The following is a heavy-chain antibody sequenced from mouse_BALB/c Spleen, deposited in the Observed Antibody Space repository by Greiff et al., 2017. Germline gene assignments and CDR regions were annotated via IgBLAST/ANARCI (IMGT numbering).Heavy chain of an antibody. V-gene: IGHV14-3*02. CDR3: ARDGSSAY. D-gene: IGHD1-1*01. CDR2: IDPANGNT. J-gene: IGHJ3*01. Sequence: EVQLKESGAELVKPGASVKLSCTASGFNIKDTYMHWVKQRPEQGLEWIGRIDPANGNTKYDPKFQGKATITADTSSNTAYLQLSSLTSEDTAVYYCARDGSSAYWGQGTLVTVSA. CDR1: GFNIKDTY.